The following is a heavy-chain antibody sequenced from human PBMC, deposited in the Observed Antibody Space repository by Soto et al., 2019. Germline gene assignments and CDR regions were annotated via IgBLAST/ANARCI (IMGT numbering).Heavy chain of an antibody. Sequence: QVQLVQSGAEVKKPGASVKVSCKASGYTFTSYAMHWVRQAPGQKLEWMGWINAGNGNTKYSQEFQGRVTITRDTSASTAYMELSSLRSEDTAVYYCARARYPIVLMVYAIDGMDVWGQGTTVTVSS. CDR3: ARARYPIVLMVYAIDGMDV. CDR2: INAGNGNT. D-gene: IGHD2-8*01. V-gene: IGHV1-3*01. J-gene: IGHJ6*02. CDR1: GYTFTSYA.